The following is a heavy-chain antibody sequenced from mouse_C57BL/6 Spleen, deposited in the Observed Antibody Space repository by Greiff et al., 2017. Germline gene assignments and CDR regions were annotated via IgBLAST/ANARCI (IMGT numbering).Heavy chain of an antibody. V-gene: IGHV1-52*01. CDR3: ASPSYYGRSYSYAMDY. CDR1: GYTFTSYW. D-gene: IGHD1-1*01. J-gene: IGHJ4*01. CDR2: IDPSDSET. Sequence: QVQLQQPGAELVRPGSSVKLSCKASGYTFTSYWMHWVKQRPIQGLEWIGNIDPSDSETHYNQKFKDKATLTVDNSSSTAYMQLSSLTSEDAAVYYCASPSYYGRSYSYAMDYWGQGTSVTVSS.